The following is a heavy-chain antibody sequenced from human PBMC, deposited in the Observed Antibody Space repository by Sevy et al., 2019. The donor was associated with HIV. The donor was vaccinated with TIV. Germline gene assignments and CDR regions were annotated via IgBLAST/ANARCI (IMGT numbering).Heavy chain of an antibody. CDR2: ISYDGSNK. D-gene: IGHD2-15*01. CDR3: ARDSCSGGSCYAPPLYGMDV. V-gene: IGHV3-30-3*01. CDR1: GFIFSTYA. Sequence: GGSLRLSCAASGFIFSTYAIHWVRQAPVKGLEWVAVISYDGSNKYYADSVKGRFTVSRDNSKNTLCLQMNSLRPDVTAVYYCARDSCSGGSCYAPPLYGMDVWGQGTTVTVSS. J-gene: IGHJ6*02.